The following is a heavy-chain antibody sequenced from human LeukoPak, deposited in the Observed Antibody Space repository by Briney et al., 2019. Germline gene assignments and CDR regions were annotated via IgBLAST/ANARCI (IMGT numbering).Heavy chain of an antibody. CDR3: ARGVNGAFDI. CDR2: INSDGSST. CDR1: GFTLSDYS. V-gene: IGHV3-74*01. J-gene: IGHJ3*02. D-gene: IGHD3-10*01. Sequence: GSLRLSCAASGFTLSDYSMNWVRQAPGKGLVWVSRINSDGSSTIYADSVKGRFTVSRDNAKNTLYLQMNSLRAEDTAVYYCARGVNGAFDIWGQGTVVTVSS.